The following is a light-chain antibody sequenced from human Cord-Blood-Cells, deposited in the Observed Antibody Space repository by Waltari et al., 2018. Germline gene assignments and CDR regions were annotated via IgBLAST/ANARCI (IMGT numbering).Light chain of an antibody. V-gene: IGLV2-14*01. J-gene: IGLJ2*01. Sequence: QSALTQPASVSGSPGQSITISCTGTSSDVGGYNYGSWYQQHPGKAPNLMIYDVSKRPSGVSHRFSGSKSGNTASLTISGLQAEDEADYYCSSYTSSIVVFGGGTKLTVL. CDR3: SSYTSSIVV. CDR2: DVS. CDR1: SSDVGGYNY.